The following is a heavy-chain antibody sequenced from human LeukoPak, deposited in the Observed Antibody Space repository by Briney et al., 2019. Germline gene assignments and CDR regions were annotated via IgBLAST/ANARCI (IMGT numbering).Heavy chain of an antibody. CDR2: IYYSGST. J-gene: IGHJ6*02. CDR1: GGSISSYY. D-gene: IGHD3-10*01. Sequence: SETLSLTCTVSGGSISSYYWSWIRQPPGEGLEWIGYIYYSGSTNYNPSLKSRVTISVDTSKSQFSLKLSSVTAADTAVYYCARDKGGTYYYGSGSFYYYGMDVWGQGTTVTVSS. V-gene: IGHV4-59*01. CDR3: ARDKGGTYYYGSGSFYYYGMDV.